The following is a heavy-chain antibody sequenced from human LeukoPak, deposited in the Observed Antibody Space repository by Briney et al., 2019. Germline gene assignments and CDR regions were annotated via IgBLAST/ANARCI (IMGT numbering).Heavy chain of an antibody. CDR1: GFTFSSYG. Sequence: GRSLRLSCAASGFTFSSYGMHWVRQAPGKGLEWVAVISYDGSNKYYADSVKGRFTISRDNSKNTLYLQMNSLRAEDTAVYYCAKDRVLDYYGMDVWGKGTTVTVSS. CDR3: AKDRVLDYYGMDV. V-gene: IGHV3-30*18. CDR2: ISYDGSNK. D-gene: IGHD3-3*01. J-gene: IGHJ6*04.